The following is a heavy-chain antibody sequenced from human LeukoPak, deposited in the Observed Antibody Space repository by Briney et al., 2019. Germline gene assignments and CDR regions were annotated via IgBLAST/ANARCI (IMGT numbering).Heavy chain of an antibody. V-gene: IGHV4-4*07. Sequence: SETLSLTCTVSGGSISGYYWSWIRQPAGKGLEWIGGIYTSGSTNYNPSLKSRVTISVDKSKNQFSLKLSSVTAADTAVYYCARTRYSSEGSYYYYMDVWGKGTTVTVSS. J-gene: IGHJ6*03. D-gene: IGHD6-25*01. CDR1: GGSISGYY. CDR3: ARTRYSSEGSYYYYMDV. CDR2: IYTSGST.